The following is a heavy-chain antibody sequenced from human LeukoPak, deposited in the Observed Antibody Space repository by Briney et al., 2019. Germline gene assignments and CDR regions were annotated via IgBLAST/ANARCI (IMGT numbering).Heavy chain of an antibody. Sequence: SETLSLTCTVSGGSVSTYYWSWIRQPPGKGLEWIGYIYNSGSTNYNPSLKSRVTISVDTSKNQFSLKLSSVTAADTAVYYCARENSNSWYLDYWGQGTLVTVSS. J-gene: IGHJ4*02. D-gene: IGHD6-13*01. CDR3: ARENSNSWYLDY. CDR2: IYNSGST. CDR1: GGSVSTYY. V-gene: IGHV4-59*02.